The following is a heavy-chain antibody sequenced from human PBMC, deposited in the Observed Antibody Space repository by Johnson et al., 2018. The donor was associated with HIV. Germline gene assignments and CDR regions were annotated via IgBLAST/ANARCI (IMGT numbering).Heavy chain of an antibody. CDR3: AKDTQLELHPGDAFDI. CDR2: IGTTGDT. D-gene: IGHD1-26*01. CDR1: GFTFSSYG. Sequence: VQLVESGGGVVQPGGSLRLSCAASGFTFSSYGMHWVRQAPGKGLEWVAAIGTTGDTFYPGSVKGRFTISRENAKNSLYLQMNSLRAGDTAVYSCAKDTQLELHPGDAFDIWGQGTMVTVSS. V-gene: IGHV3-13*01. J-gene: IGHJ3*02.